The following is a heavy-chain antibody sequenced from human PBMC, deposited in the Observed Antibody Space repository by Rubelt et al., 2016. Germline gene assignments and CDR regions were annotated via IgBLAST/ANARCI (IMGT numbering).Heavy chain of an antibody. V-gene: IGHV1-2*06. J-gene: IGHJ4*02. D-gene: IGHD6-19*01. CDR3: ARESSSGWYIDY. Sequence: QVQLVQSGAEVKKPGASVKVSCKASGYTFTGYYMHWVRQAPGQGLEWMGRINPNSGGTNYAQKFKGRVTRTRDTSITTAYMELSRLRSDDTAVFYCARESSSGWYIDYWGQGTLVTVSS. CDR2: INPNSGGT. CDR1: GYTFTGYY.